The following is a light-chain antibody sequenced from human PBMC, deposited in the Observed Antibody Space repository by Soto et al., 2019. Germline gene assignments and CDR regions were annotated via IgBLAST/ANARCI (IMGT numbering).Light chain of an antibody. V-gene: IGKV3-20*01. CDR1: QSVSSSSY. CDR3: RQYGSSPSYT. CDR2: GAS. J-gene: IGKJ2*01. Sequence: EIVLTQSPGTLSLSPGERATLSCRASQSVSSSSYLAWYQQKPGQAPRLLIYGASSRATGIPDRFSGSGSATDVTPTISRLEPEDFAVYYCRQYGSSPSYTFGQGTKLEIK.